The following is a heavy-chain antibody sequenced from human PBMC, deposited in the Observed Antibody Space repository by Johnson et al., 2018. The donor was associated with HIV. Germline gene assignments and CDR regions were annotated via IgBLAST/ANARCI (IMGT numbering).Heavy chain of an antibody. CDR3: ARDVSYRYDGDGWADAFDI. Sequence: EVQLVESGGGLVQPGGSLRLPCAASGFTFDTSWMNWVRQAPGRGLEWVANLKYDGGRIQYVDSVQGRFTISRDNARNLLFLQMNTLRAEDTAVYYCARDVSYRYDGDGWADAFDIWGQGTMVTVSS. J-gene: IGHJ3*02. V-gene: IGHV3-7*01. D-gene: IGHD2-21*01. CDR2: LKYDGGRI. CDR1: GFTFDTSW.